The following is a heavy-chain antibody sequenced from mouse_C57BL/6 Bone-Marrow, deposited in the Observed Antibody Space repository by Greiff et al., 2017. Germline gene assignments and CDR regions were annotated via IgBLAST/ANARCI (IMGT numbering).Heavy chain of an antibody. Sequence: VQLQQPGAELVKPGASVKMSCKASGYTFTSYWITWVKQRPGQGLEWIGDIYPGSGSTNYNEKFKSKATLTVDTSSSTADMQISSLTSEDSAVYYCAGELRYPNGAYGGQGTLVTVSA. D-gene: IGHD1-1*01. CDR1: GYTFTSYW. J-gene: IGHJ3*01. CDR2: IYPGSGST. V-gene: IGHV1-55*01. CDR3: AGELRYPNGAY.